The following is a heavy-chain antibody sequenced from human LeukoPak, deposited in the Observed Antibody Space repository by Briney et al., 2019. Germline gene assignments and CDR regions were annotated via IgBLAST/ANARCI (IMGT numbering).Heavy chain of an antibody. CDR2: ISSSSTYI. V-gene: IGHV3-21*01. CDR1: GFTFSSYS. CDR3: ARGLLVAAGIDY. Sequence: GGSLRLSCAASGFTFSSYSMNWVRQAPGKGLEWVSSISSSSTYILYADSVKGRFTISRDNAKNSLYLQMNSLRAEDTAVYYCARGLLVAAGIDYWGQGALVTVSS. D-gene: IGHD6-13*01. J-gene: IGHJ4*02.